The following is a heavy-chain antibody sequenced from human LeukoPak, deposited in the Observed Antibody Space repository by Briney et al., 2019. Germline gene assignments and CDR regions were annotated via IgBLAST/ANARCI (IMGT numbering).Heavy chain of an antibody. CDR3: ARQSGSYILHWYFDL. Sequence: SETLSLTCAVYGGSFSGYYWSWIRQPPGKGLEWIGEINHSGSTYYNPSLKSRVTISVDTSKNQFSLKLSSVTAADTAVYYCARQSGSYILHWYFDLWGRGTLVTVSS. V-gene: IGHV4-34*01. D-gene: IGHD1-26*01. J-gene: IGHJ2*01. CDR1: GGSFSGYY. CDR2: INHSGST.